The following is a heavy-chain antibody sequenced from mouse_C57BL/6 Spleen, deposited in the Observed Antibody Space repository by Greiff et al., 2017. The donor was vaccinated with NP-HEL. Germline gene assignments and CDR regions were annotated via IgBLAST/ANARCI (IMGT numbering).Heavy chain of an antibody. Sequence: VQLVESGAELVRPGASVKLSCKASGYTFTDYYINWVKQRPGQGLEWIARIYPGSGNTYYNEKLKGKATLTAEKSSSTAYMQLSSLTSEDSAVYFCARYYYGSSSYYAMDYWGQGTSVTVSS. CDR2: IYPGSGNT. V-gene: IGHV1-76*01. D-gene: IGHD1-1*01. J-gene: IGHJ4*01. CDR3: ARYYYGSSSYYAMDY. CDR1: GYTFTDYY.